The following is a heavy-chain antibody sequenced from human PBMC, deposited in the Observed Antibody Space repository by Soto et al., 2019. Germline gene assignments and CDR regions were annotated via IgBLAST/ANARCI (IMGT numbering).Heavy chain of an antibody. CDR3: ARGGAYCGGDCYDSWFDP. D-gene: IGHD2-21*02. CDR2: INSDGSST. J-gene: IGHJ5*02. CDR1: GFTFSSYW. Sequence: EVQLVESGGGLVQPGGSLRLSCPASGFTFSSYWMHWVRQAPGKGLVWVSRINSDGSSTSYADSVKGRFTISRDNAKNTLYLQMNSLRAEDTAVYYCARGGAYCGGDCYDSWFDPWGQGTLVTVSS. V-gene: IGHV3-74*01.